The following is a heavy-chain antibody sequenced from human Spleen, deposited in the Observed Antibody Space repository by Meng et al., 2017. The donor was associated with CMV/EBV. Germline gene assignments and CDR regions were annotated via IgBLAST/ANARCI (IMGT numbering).Heavy chain of an antibody. J-gene: IGHJ6*02. D-gene: IGHD4-11*01. Sequence: FTFSIYAMGWVRQAPGKGLEWVSVISGSGGSTDYADSVKGRFTISRDNSKNTLYLQMNSLRAEDTAVYYCAKPTYSNSYYYYGMDVWGQGTAVTVSS. CDR3: AKPTYSNSYYYYGMDV. CDR1: FTFSIYA. V-gene: IGHV3-23*01. CDR2: ISGSGGST.